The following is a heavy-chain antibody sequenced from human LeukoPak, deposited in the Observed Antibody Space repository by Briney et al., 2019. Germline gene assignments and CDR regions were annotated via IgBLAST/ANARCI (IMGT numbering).Heavy chain of an antibody. J-gene: IGHJ3*02. CDR2: IYYSGST. Sequence: SETLSLTCTVSGGSISSYYWSWIRQPPGKGLEWIGYIYYSGSTNYNPSLKSRVTISVDTSKNQFSLKLSSVTAADTAVYYCARGGGSSWFPPAFDIWGQGTMVTVPS. CDR3: ARGGGSSWFPPAFDI. CDR1: GGSISSYY. D-gene: IGHD6-13*01. V-gene: IGHV4-59*01.